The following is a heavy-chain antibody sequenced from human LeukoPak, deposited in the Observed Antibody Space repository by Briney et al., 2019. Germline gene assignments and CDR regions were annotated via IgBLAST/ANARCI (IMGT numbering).Heavy chain of an antibody. Sequence: GESLKISCKGSGYTFITYWIGWVRQMPGKGLEWMGMIYPGDSDTRYSPSFQGQVTISADKSISTAYLQWSSLKASDTAMYYCARLSNSGRALDYWGQGTLVTVSS. CDR3: ARLSNSGRALDY. V-gene: IGHV5-51*01. CDR2: IYPGDSDT. J-gene: IGHJ4*02. CDR1: GYTFITYW. D-gene: IGHD1-26*01.